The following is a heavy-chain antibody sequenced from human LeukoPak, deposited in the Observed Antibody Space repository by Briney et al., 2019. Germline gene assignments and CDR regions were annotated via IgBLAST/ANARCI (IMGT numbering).Heavy chain of an antibody. J-gene: IGHJ4*02. CDR3: ARPGYSSANFDY. CDR2: IYYSGST. D-gene: IGHD4/OR15-4a*01. CDR1: GGSISSSSYY. Sequence: KPSQTLSLTCTVSGGSISSSSYYWGWIRQPPGKGLEWIGSIYYSGSTYYNPSLKSRVTISVDTSKNQFSLKLSSVTAADTAVYYCARPGYSSANFDYWSQGTLVTVSS. V-gene: IGHV4-39*01.